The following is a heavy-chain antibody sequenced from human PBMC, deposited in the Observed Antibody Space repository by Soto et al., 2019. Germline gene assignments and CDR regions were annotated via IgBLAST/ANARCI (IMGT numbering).Heavy chain of an antibody. CDR2: SSATGAGT. V-gene: IGHV3-23*01. J-gene: IGHJ4*02. CDR3: ANDRRAGGNYGFYSDF. Sequence: GSLRLSCAASGFTFSSYGMTWVRQAPGKGLEWVSFSSATGAGTYYADSVKGRFTISRDNSKNTLYLQMTSLRADDTAVYYCANDRRAGGNYGFYSDFWGQGALVTVSS. CDR1: GFTFSSYG. D-gene: IGHD1-7*01.